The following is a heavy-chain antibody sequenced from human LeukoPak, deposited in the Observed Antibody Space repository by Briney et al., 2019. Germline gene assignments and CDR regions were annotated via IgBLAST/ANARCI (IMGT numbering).Heavy chain of an antibody. Sequence: PSQTLSLTCTVSGGSLSSSSYYWGWIRQPPGKGLEWIGSIYHSGSTYYNPSLKSRVTISVGTSKNQFSLKLSSVTAADTAVYYCARDTEGVDEWQQLKYWGQGTLVTVSS. CDR2: IYHSGST. CDR3: ARDTEGVDEWQQLKY. D-gene: IGHD6-13*01. CDR1: GGSLSSSSYY. V-gene: IGHV4-39*07. J-gene: IGHJ4*02.